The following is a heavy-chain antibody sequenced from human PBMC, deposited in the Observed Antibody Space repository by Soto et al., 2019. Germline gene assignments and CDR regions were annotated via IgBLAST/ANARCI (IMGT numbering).Heavy chain of an antibody. CDR1: GFTFSSYW. D-gene: IGHD3-10*01. CDR2: IDEYGSTI. V-gene: IGHV3-74*01. J-gene: IGHJ4*02. Sequence: EVQLVESGGGLVQPGGSLRLSCAASGFTFSSYWMHWVRQVPGKGLLWVSRIDEYGSTINYADSVRGRFTISRDNARNTLYLERNSLRAEDTALYFWTRDIGGKGAYWGPGSLVTVSS. CDR3: TRDIGGKGAY.